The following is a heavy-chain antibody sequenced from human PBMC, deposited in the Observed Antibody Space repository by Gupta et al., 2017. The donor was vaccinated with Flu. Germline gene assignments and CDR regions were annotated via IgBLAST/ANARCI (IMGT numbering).Heavy chain of an antibody. CDR2: VASKGDTT. V-gene: IGHV3-64*01. CDR3: ARGSYDISLGDY. D-gene: IGHD3-9*01. CDR1: GLSFSNHA. Sequence: EVQLVESGGDWVQPGGSLRLSCEASGLSFSNHAMPWVRQAPGKRLEYVAAVASKGDTTFYSSSVKGRFTISRDNSKKMVYLQMDSLRREDMAVYYCARGSYDISLGDYWGQGTLVTVSS. J-gene: IGHJ4*02.